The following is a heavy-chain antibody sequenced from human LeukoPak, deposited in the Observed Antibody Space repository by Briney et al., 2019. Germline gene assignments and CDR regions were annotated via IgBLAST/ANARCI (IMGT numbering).Heavy chain of an antibody. D-gene: IGHD2-15*01. CDR2: ISSGGSIF. V-gene: IGHV3-48*03. CDR1: GFTFSSYE. Sequence: GGSLRLSCAASGFTFSSYEINWVRQAPGKGLEWISYISSGGSIFYNADSVMGRFTISRDNAKNSLYLQMNSLRAEDTAVYYCAREEAYCSGTSCFRFFDYWGQGTLLSVSS. J-gene: IGHJ4*02. CDR3: AREEAYCSGTSCFRFFDY.